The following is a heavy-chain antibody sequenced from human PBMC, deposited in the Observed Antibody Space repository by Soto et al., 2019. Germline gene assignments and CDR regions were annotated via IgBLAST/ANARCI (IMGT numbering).Heavy chain of an antibody. CDR2: ISSSSSTI. D-gene: IGHD3-16*01. V-gene: IGHV3-48*01. J-gene: IGHJ4*02. CDR3: AREKIHMITSYYFDY. CDR1: GFTFSSYS. Sequence: EVKLVESGGGLVQPGGSLRLSCAASGFTFSSYSMNWVRQAPGKGLEWVSYISSSSSTIYYADSVKGRFTISRDNAKNSLYLQMNSLRAEDTAVYYCAREKIHMITSYYFDYWGQGTLVTVSS.